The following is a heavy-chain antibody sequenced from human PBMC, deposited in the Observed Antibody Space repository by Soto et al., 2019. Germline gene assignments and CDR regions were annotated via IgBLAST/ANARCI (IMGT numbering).Heavy chain of an antibody. Sequence: QITLKESGPTLVKPTQTLTLTCTFSGFSLSASGVGVGWIRQPPGKALEWLALIYWDDDKRYSPSLKSRLTIPKDTSKNQVVLTMTNMDPVDTATYYCVRGWLLPGGIDYWGQGTLVTVSS. CDR3: VRGWLLPGGIDY. D-gene: IGHD3-22*01. V-gene: IGHV2-5*02. CDR2: IYWDDDK. CDR1: GFSLSASGVG. J-gene: IGHJ4*02.